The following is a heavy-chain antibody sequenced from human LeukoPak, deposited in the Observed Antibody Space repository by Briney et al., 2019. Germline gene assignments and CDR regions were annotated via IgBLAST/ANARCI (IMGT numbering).Heavy chain of an antibody. D-gene: IGHD3-10*01. Sequence: GASLRLSCAASGFTFSSYGMHWVRQAPGKGLEWVSVVYSDGSTYYADSVKGRFTISRDNSKNTLYLQVNSLRAEDTAVYYCARDLYFGELLGGVDPWGQGTLVTVSS. V-gene: IGHV3-NL1*01. J-gene: IGHJ5*02. CDR1: GFTFSSYG. CDR3: ARDLYFGELLGGVDP. CDR2: VYSDGST.